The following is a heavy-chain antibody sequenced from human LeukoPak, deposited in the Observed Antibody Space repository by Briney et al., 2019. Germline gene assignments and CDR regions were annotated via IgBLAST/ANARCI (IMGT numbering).Heavy chain of an antibody. CDR2: IYYSGST. Sequence: SETLSLTCTVSGGSISSYYWSWIRQPPGKGLEWIGYIYYSGSTNYNPSLKSRVTISVDTSKNQFSLKLSSVIAADTAVYYCARELSIAPYYFDYWGQGTLVTVSS. CDR3: ARELSIAPYYFDY. D-gene: IGHD6-13*01. J-gene: IGHJ4*02. V-gene: IGHV4-59*01. CDR1: GGSISSYY.